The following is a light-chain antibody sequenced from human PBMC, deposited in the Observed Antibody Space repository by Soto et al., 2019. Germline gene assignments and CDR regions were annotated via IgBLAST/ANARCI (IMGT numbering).Light chain of an antibody. J-gene: IGKJ1*01. CDR1: QSLLHSNGYNY. CDR2: LGS. V-gene: IGKV2-28*01. Sequence: DIVMTQSPLSLPVTPGEPASISCRSSQSLLHSNGYNYLDWYLQKPGQSPQLLIYLGSNRASGVPDRLSGSGSGTDFTLKISRVEAEDVGVYYCMQALQTPGTFGQGTKVEI. CDR3: MQALQTPGT.